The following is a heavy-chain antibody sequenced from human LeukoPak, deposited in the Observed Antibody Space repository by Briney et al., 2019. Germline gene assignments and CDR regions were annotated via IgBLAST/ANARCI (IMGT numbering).Heavy chain of an antibody. CDR3: TRDPGRCTSTSCYPDY. J-gene: IGHJ4*02. CDR1: GFDFSTYT. CDR2: ISSSSSYI. D-gene: IGHD2-2*01. V-gene: IGHV3-21*01. Sequence: PWGSLRLSCAASGFDFSTYTMNWVRQAPGKGLEWVSSISSSSSYIYYADSVKGRFTISRDNAKNSMYLQMNSLRAGDTAVYYCTRDPGRCTSTSCYPDYWGQGTLVTVSS.